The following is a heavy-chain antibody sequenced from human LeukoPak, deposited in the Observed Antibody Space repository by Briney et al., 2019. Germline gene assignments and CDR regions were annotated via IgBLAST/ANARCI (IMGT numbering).Heavy chain of an antibody. CDR1: GFTFDDYA. J-gene: IGHJ6*02. CDR3: AKGSYDYVSYMDV. CDR2: ISWNSGSI. D-gene: IGHD3-16*01. V-gene: IGHV3-9*01. Sequence: GGSLRLSCAASGFTFDDYAMHWVRQAPGKGLEWVSGISWNSGSIGYADSVKGRFTISRDNAKNSLYLQMNSLRAEDTALYYCAKGSYDYVSYMDVWGQGTTVTVSS.